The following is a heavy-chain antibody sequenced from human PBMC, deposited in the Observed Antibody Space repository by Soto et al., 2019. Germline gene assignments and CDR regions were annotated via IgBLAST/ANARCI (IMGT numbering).Heavy chain of an antibody. D-gene: IGHD3-10*01. CDR3: AREGSGSSFFDY. CDR1: GGSISSSNW. V-gene: IGHV4-4*02. CDR2: THHSGTT. Sequence: PSETLSLTCAVSGGSISSSNWWSWVRQPPGMRLEWIGETHHSGTTNYNPSLKSRVTILVDKSKNQFSLKLSSVTAADTALYYCAREGSGSSFFDYWGQGTLVTVSS. J-gene: IGHJ4*02.